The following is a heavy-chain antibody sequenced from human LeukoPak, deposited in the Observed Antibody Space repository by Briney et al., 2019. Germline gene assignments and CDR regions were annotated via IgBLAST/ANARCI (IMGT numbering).Heavy chain of an antibody. J-gene: IGHJ4*02. CDR1: GFTFDNFA. Sequence: GGSLRLSCAPSGFTFDNFAMTWVRQAPGKGLEWVSEITGSGGSTYYADSVKGRFTISRDNSKNTLYLQTNSLRAEDTAIYYCARELFDFDYWGRGTLVTVSS. CDR3: ARELFDFDY. CDR2: ITGSGGST. D-gene: IGHD3-10*01. V-gene: IGHV3-23*01.